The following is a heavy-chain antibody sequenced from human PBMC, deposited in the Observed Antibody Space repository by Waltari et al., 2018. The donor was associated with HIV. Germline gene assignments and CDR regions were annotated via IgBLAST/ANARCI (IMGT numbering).Heavy chain of an antibody. CDR3: ARDSDSSGWSDY. Sequence: EVQLVESGGGLVKPGGSLRLSCAASGFPFSSYSMNWVRQAPGKGLEWVSSISSSSSYIYYADSVKGRFTISRDNAKNSLYLQMNSLRAEDTAVYYCARDSDSSGWSDYWGQGTLVTVSS. CDR1: GFPFSSYS. J-gene: IGHJ4*02. CDR2: ISSSSSYI. V-gene: IGHV3-21*01. D-gene: IGHD6-19*01.